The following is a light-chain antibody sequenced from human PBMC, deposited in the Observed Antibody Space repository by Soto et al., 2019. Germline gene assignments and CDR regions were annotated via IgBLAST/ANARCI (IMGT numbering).Light chain of an antibody. Sequence: EIVLTQSPGTLSLSPGERATLSCRASQGVSSSYLSWYQQRPGQAPRLLIYGVYNRATGIPDRFSGSGSGTDFTLTISRLEPEDFAVYYCQQYDNSPPMYTFGQGTKLEIK. CDR3: QQYDNSPPMYT. CDR1: QGVSSSY. J-gene: IGKJ2*01. V-gene: IGKV3-20*01. CDR2: GVY.